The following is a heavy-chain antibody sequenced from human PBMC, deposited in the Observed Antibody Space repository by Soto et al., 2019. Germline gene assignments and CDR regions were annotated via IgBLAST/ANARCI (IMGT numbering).Heavy chain of an antibody. J-gene: IGHJ4*02. CDR2: TDSDDVTT. CDR3: VRPYYRSSWFPFDR. D-gene: IGHD6-13*01. Sequence: GGSLRLSCTASGFDFGDYYMSWIRQAPGKGLEWVSYTDSDDVTTYYTDSVKGRFTISRDNAKNSLYLQMNSLRVEDTALYYCVRPYYRSSWFPFDRWGQGTLVTVSS. CDR1: GFDFGDYY. V-gene: IGHV3-11*01.